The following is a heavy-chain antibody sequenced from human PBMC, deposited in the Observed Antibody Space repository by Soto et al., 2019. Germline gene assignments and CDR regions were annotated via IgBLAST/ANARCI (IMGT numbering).Heavy chain of an antibody. CDR1: GFDASVNF. CDR3: VRSNYYYGMDV. CDR2: INNAGTT. Sequence: EVQLVESGGTLVQPGGSLKLSCAASGFDASVNFMTWVRQAPGKWLEWVPAINNAGTTFYADSVKGRFSISRADSKNTLSLHTNSLTFAATAMYYCVRSNYYYGMDVWGHGTAVTVSS. V-gene: IGHV3-66*01. J-gene: IGHJ6*02.